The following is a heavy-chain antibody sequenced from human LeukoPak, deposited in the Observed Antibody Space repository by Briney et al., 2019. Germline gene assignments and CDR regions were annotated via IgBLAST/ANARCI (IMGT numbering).Heavy chain of an antibody. J-gene: IGHJ6*02. D-gene: IGHD2-2*01. Sequence: SETLSLTCTVFGVSLTTSGYYGAWLRQPPGRRLEWIGSISYSGITYYKPSLRGRVTISGDTAKNQFSLKLSSVTAADTAVYYCARHNDYASLMDVWGQGTTVTVSS. CDR3: ARHNDYASLMDV. CDR2: ISYSGIT. CDR1: GVSLTTSGYY. V-gene: IGHV4-39*01.